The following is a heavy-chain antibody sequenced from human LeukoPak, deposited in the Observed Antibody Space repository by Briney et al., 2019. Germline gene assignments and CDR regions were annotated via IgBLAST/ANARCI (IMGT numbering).Heavy chain of an antibody. V-gene: IGHV1-8*01. CDR2: MNPNSGNT. J-gene: IGHJ3*02. Sequence: ASVKVSCKASGDTFTINDINWVRQATGQGLEWMGWMNPNSGNTGYAQKFQGRVTMTRNTSISTAYMELTNLRSEDTAVYYCARVTAAGTWAFDIWGQGTTVTVSA. CDR3: ARVTAAGTWAFDI. D-gene: IGHD6-13*01. CDR1: GDTFTIND.